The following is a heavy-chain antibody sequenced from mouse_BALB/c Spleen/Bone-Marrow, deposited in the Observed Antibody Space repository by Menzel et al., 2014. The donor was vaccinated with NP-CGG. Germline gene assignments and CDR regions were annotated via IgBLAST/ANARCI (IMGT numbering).Heavy chain of an antibody. CDR3: ARSGKVRNAMDY. V-gene: IGHV1S137*01. D-gene: IGHD2-14*01. CDR1: GYTFTDYA. CDR2: ISGYYGDA. J-gene: IGHJ4*01. Sequence: VKLQESGAELVRPGVSVKISCKGSGYTFTDYAIHWVKQSHAKSLEWIGLISGYYGDAIYSQKFKGKATMTVDKSSSTAYMDLARLTSEDSAIYYCARSGKVRNAMDYWGQGTSVTVSS.